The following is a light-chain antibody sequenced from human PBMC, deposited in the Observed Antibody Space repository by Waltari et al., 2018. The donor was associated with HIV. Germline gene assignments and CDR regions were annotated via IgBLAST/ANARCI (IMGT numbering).Light chain of an antibody. CDR2: EFS. Sequence: QSALTQPASVSGSPGQSIAISCSGTSRDFSDYNYVSWYQQHPGKAPNLMLYEFSNRPPWVTDRVAGSKSRNTASLPICGLQARDEADYHGSSYTTTFTWVFGGGTKLTVL. CDR3: SSYTTTFTWV. J-gene: IGLJ3*02. V-gene: IGLV2-14*01. CDR1: SRDFSDYNY.